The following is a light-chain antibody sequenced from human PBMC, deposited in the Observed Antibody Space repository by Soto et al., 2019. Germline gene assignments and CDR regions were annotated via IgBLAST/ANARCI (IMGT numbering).Light chain of an antibody. CDR1: SSDVGGHNY. V-gene: IGLV2-8*01. CDR3: SSYAGSNNVV. J-gene: IGLJ2*01. CDR2: DVN. Sequence: QSALTQPPSASGSPGQSVTISCTGTSSDVGGHNYVSWYQQHPGKAPKLIIYDVNKRPSGVPDRFSGSKSGNTASLTVSGLQAEDDSDYYCSSYAGSNNVVFGGGTKVTVL.